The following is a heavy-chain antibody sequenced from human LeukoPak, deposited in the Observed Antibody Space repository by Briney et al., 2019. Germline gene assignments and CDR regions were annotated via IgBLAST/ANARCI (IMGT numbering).Heavy chain of an antibody. CDR3: AHGDYLWYFDY. CDR1: GGSISSGGYS. D-gene: IGHD4-17*01. Sequence: SETLSLTCTVSGGSISSGGYSWSWIRQHPGKGLEWIGYIYYSGSTYYNPSLKSRVTISVDTSKNQFSLKLSSVTAADTAVYYCAHGDYLWYFDYWGQGTLVTVSS. V-gene: IGHV4-31*03. CDR2: IYYSGST. J-gene: IGHJ4*02.